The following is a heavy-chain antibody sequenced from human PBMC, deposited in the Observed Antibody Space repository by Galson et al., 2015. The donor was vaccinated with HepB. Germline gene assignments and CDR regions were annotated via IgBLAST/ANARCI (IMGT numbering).Heavy chain of an antibody. CDR1: GFTLSSYS. V-gene: IGHV3-48*04. CDR2: ISSSGSTI. Sequence: SLRLSCAASGFTLSSYSMNWVRQAPGKGLEWVSYISSSGSTIYYADSVKGRFTISRDNAKNSLYLQMNSLRAEDTAVYYCARAGSGPYGSGSLIYFDLWGRGTLVTVSS. CDR3: ARAGSGPYGSGSLIYFDL. D-gene: IGHD3-10*01. J-gene: IGHJ2*01.